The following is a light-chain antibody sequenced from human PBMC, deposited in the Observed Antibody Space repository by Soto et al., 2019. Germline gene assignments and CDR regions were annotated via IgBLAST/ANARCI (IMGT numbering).Light chain of an antibody. CDR3: SSYTTSTTLLV. CDR2: EVS. J-gene: IGLJ2*01. Sequence: QSALTQPASVSGSPGQSITIARSGTSSDVATNNYVSWYQQYPGKAPKLMIYEVSNRPSGVSTRFSGSKSGNTASLTISGLQAEDEADYYCSSYTTSTTLLVFGRGTKLTVL. V-gene: IGLV2-14*01. CDR1: SSDVATNNY.